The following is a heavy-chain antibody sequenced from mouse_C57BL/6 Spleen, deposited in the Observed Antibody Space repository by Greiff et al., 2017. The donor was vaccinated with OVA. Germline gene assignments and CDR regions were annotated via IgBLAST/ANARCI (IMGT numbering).Heavy chain of an antibody. Sequence: EVQLQQSGPGLVKPSQSLSLTCSVTGYSITSGYYWNWIRQFPGNKLEWMGYISYDGSNNYNPSLKNRISITRDTSKNQFFLKLNSVTTEDTATYYCARGADYYGHFDYWGQGTTLTVSS. J-gene: IGHJ2*01. D-gene: IGHD1-2*01. CDR1: GYSITSGYY. V-gene: IGHV3-6*01. CDR2: ISYDGSN. CDR3: ARGADYYGHFDY.